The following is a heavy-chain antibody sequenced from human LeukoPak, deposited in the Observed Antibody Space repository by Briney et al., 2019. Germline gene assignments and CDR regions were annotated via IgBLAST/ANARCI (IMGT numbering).Heavy chain of an antibody. Sequence: SETLSLTCTVSGGSISSYYWSWIRQPPGKGLEWIGYIYYSGSTNYNPSLKSRVTISVDTSKNQFSLKLSSVTAADTAVYYCARSLEQASPYYGSGSPFDYWGQGTLVTVSS. V-gene: IGHV4-59*01. CDR3: ARSLEQASPYYGSGSPFDY. CDR1: GGSISSYY. CDR2: IYYSGST. J-gene: IGHJ4*02. D-gene: IGHD3-10*01.